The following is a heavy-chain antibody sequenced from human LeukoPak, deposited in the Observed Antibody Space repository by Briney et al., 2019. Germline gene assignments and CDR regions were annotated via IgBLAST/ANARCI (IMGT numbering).Heavy chain of an antibody. Sequence: SETLSLTCTVSGGSISSSSYYWGWIRQPPGKGMEWIGSIYYSGSTYYNPSLKSRVTISVDTSKNQFSLKLSSVTVADTAVYYCARLRSSTTDDAFDIWGQGTLVTVSS. V-gene: IGHV4-39*01. CDR3: ARLRSSTTDDAFDI. CDR1: GGSISSSSYY. CDR2: IYYSGST. D-gene: IGHD5/OR15-5a*01. J-gene: IGHJ3*02.